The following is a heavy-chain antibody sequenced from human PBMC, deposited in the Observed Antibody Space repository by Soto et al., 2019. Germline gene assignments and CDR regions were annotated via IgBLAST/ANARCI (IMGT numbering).Heavy chain of an antibody. Sequence: KLDCKTFGYRFTVYLSRWLSKNQRQRLEWMGWINAGNGNTKYSQKFQGRVTITRDTSASTAYMVLSSLRSEDTAVYYCARGRGYCSGGSCQALDYWGHGTLVTVSS. CDR1: GYRFTVYL. V-gene: IGHV1-3*01. CDR2: INAGNGNT. J-gene: IGHJ4*01. D-gene: IGHD2-15*01. CDR3: ARGRGYCSGGSCQALDY.